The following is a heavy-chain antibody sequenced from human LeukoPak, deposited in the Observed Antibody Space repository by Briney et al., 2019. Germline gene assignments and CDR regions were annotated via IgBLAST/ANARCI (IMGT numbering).Heavy chain of an antibody. D-gene: IGHD3-3*01. CDR3: AKVEYYDFWSGPDY. Sequence: GGSLRLSCAASGFTFSSYGMHWVRQAPGKGLEWVAVISYDGSNKYYADSVKGRFTISRDNSKNTLYLQMNSLRAEDTAVYYCAKVEYYDFWSGPDYWGQGTLVTVSS. V-gene: IGHV3-30*18. J-gene: IGHJ4*02. CDR2: ISYDGSNK. CDR1: GFTFSSYG.